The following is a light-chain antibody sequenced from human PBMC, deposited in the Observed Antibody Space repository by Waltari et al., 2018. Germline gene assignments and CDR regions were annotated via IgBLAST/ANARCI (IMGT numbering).Light chain of an antibody. V-gene: IGKV1-5*03. CDR2: EAS. CDR1: QSISGL. J-gene: IGKJ1*01. Sequence: DIQMTQSPSTLSAYVGDRVTITCRASQSISGLLAWYRQEAGKAPKLLIYEASTLESGVPSRFSGSGSGTEFTLTISGVQPDDVATFYCQQYRTYPWTFGRGTKVEIK. CDR3: QQYRTYPWT.